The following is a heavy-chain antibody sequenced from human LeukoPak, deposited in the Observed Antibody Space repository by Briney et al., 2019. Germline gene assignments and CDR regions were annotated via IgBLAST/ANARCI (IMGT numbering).Heavy chain of an antibody. Sequence: PGGSLRLSCAASGFTLSTYAMSWVRQAPGKGLEWVSGVSGRGGGTNYADSVKGRFTISRDNSKNTLHLQMNSLRAEDTAVYYCAKSDMTTLTTCLDYWGQGTLVTVSS. J-gene: IGHJ4*02. V-gene: IGHV3-23*01. CDR3: AKSDMTTLTTCLDY. D-gene: IGHD4-17*01. CDR2: VSGRGGGT. CDR1: GFTLSTYA.